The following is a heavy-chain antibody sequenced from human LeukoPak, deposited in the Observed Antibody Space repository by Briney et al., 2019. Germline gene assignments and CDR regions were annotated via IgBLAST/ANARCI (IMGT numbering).Heavy chain of an antibody. CDR3: ARASLYYPFDY. J-gene: IGHJ4*02. CDR1: GFTFGSYW. D-gene: IGHD1-26*01. Sequence: PGGSLRLSCAASGFTFGSYWMHWVRQAPGKGLVWVSRINTDGSSTSYADSVKGRFTISRDNAKNTLYLQMNSLRAEDTAVYYCARASLYYPFDYWGQGTLVTVSS. CDR2: INTDGSST. V-gene: IGHV3-74*01.